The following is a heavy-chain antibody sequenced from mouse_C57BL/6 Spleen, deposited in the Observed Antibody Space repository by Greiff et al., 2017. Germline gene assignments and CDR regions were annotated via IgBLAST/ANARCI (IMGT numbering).Heavy chain of an antibody. D-gene: IGHD1-1*01. Sequence: QVQLQQSGAELMKPGASVKLSCKATGYTFTGYWIEWVKQRPGHGLEWIGEILPGSGSTNYNEKFKGKATVTADTSSNTAYMQLSSLTTEDSAIYYCARRRYYYGSTDWYFDVWGTGTTVTVSS. CDR2: ILPGSGST. CDR1: GYTFTGYW. CDR3: ARRRYYYGSTDWYFDV. J-gene: IGHJ1*03. V-gene: IGHV1-9*01.